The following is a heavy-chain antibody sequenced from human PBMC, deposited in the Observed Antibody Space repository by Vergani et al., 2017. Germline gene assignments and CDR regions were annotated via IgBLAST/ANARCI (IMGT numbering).Heavy chain of an antibody. CDR3: ATAETREYFQH. V-gene: IGHV1-18*01. CDR2: ISAYNGNA. Sequence: QVQLVQSGAEVKKPGASVKVSCKASGYTFTTYIFTWVRQAPGQGLEWMGWISAYNGNAKYALNLQGRVTMTTDTSTSTAYMELRSLRSDDTAVYYCATAETREYFQHWGQGTLVTVSS. D-gene: IGHD5-24*01. J-gene: IGHJ1*01. CDR1: GYTFTTYI.